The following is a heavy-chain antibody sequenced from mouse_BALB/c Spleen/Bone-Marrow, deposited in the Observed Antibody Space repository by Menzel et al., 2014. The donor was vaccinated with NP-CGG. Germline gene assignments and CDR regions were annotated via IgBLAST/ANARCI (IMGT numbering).Heavy chain of an antibody. CDR2: IDPRSGGT. Sequence: VKLQESGAEQVRPGTSVKVSCKASGYAFTNYLIEWVKQRLGQGLEWIGVIDPRSGGTDYNEKFKGKAPLTADKSSSTAYMQLNSLASGDSAVYFCARGGITTVVPYSMDYWGQGTSVTVSS. D-gene: IGHD1-1*01. J-gene: IGHJ4*01. CDR3: ARGGITTVVPYSMDY. CDR1: GYAFTNYL. V-gene: IGHV1-54*03.